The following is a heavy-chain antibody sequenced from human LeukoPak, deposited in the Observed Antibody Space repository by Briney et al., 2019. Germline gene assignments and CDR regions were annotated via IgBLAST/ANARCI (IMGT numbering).Heavy chain of an antibody. Sequence: GGSLRLSCAASGFTFSSYSMNWVRQAPGKGLEWVSSISSSSSYIYYADSVKGRFTISRDNAKNSLYLQMNSLRAEDTAVYYCARTPEDCSGGSCYSDYWGQGTLSPSPQ. V-gene: IGHV3-21*01. CDR3: ARTPEDCSGGSCYSDY. CDR1: GFTFSSYS. CDR2: ISSSSSYI. D-gene: IGHD2-15*01. J-gene: IGHJ4*02.